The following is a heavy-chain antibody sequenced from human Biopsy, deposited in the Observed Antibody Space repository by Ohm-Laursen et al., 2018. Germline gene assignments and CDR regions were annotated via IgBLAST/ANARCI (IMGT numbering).Heavy chain of an antibody. CDR1: GYSFASYA. J-gene: IGHJ4*02. Sequence: SSVKVSCKASGYSFASYAISWVRQAPGQGLEWMGWINPDNGDIHYAQKLQGRVTMTTDTSTTTAYMELRSLTSGDTALYYCALGGIRFLEWPGDFFNYWGQGTLVTVSS. CDR2: INPDNGDI. CDR3: ALGGIRFLEWPGDFFNY. V-gene: IGHV1-18*01. D-gene: IGHD3-3*01.